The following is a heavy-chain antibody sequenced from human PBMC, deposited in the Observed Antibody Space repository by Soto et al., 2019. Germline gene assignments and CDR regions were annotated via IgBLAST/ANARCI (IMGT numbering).Heavy chain of an antibody. V-gene: IGHV1-3*01. Sequence: ASVKVSCKASGYTFTSYGISWVRQAPGQRLEWMAWINVGTGNTKYSQKFQDRVTITKDTSANTAYMELSSLRSEDTAVYYCASAGPISSYAFDYWGQGTLVTVSS. CDR3: ASAGPISSYAFDY. CDR2: INVGTGNT. CDR1: GYTFTSYG. D-gene: IGHD2-2*01. J-gene: IGHJ4*02.